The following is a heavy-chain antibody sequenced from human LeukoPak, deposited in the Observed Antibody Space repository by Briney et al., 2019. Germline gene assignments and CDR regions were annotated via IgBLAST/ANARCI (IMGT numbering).Heavy chain of an antibody. Sequence: GGSLRLSCAASGFTFSSYGMSWVRQAPGKGLEWIAYLSSSGSAFSYADSVKGRFTIARDNAKNSVYLEMNSLRADDTAVYYCARSARLMKGVVEVTALDDWGQGTLVTVSS. D-gene: IGHD3-3*01. V-gene: IGHV3-48*04. J-gene: IGHJ4*02. CDR1: GFTFSSYG. CDR3: ARSARLMKGVVEVTALDD. CDR2: LSSSGSAF.